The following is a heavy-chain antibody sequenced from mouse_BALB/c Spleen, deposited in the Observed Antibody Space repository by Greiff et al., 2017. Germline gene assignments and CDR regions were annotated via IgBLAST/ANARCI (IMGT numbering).Heavy chain of an antibody. V-gene: IGHV5-9*03. CDR2: ISSGGGNT. D-gene: IGHD2-4*01. CDR1: GFTFSRYN. J-gene: IGHJ4*01. CDR3: ARSYYDYGYYYAMDY. Sequence: EVKVEESGGGLVKPGGSLKLSCAASGFTFSRYNMSWVRQTPEKRLEWVATISSGGGNTYYPDSVKGRFTISRDNAKNNLYLQMSSLRSEDTALYYCARSYYDYGYYYAMDYWGQGTSVTVSS.